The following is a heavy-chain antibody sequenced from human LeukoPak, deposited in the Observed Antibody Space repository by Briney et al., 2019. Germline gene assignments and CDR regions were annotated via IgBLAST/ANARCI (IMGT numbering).Heavy chain of an antibody. CDR1: GFTFSSYA. CDR3: ARGASGDYWYYYYYMDV. D-gene: IGHD4-17*01. J-gene: IGHJ6*03. V-gene: IGHV3-30*04. Sequence: GGSLRLSCAASGFTFSSYAMHWVRQAPGKGLEWVAVISYDGSNKYYADSVKGRFTISRDNSKNTLYLQMNSLRAEDTAVYYCARGASGDYWYYYYYMDVWGKGTTVTVSS. CDR2: ISYDGSNK.